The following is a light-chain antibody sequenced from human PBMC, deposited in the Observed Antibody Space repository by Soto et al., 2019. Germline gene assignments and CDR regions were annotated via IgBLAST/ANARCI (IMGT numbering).Light chain of an antibody. Sequence: DIQMTQSPSSLSASVRDRVTITCRASQSISSYLNWYQQKPGKAPKLLIYAASSLQSGVPSRFSGSGSGTDFTLTISSLQPEDFATYYCQQSYSTPLTLGGGTRWIS. CDR3: QQSYSTPLT. CDR1: QSISSY. J-gene: IGKJ4*01. CDR2: AAS. V-gene: IGKV1-39*01.